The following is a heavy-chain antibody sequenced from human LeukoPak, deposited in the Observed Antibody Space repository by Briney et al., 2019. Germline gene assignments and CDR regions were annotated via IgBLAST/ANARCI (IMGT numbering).Heavy chain of an antibody. J-gene: IGHJ4*02. CDR2: IYCSGST. Sequence: PSETLSLTCSVSGASISSGSNYWGWIRQPPGKTLEWIGSIYCSGSTYYNPSLKSRVIIIIDTPKNLFSLTLSSVTAADTAVYYCARDRGPSGGYYYGSGSYFPFDYWGQGTLVTVSS. CDR3: ARDRGPSGGYYYGSGSYFPFDY. D-gene: IGHD3-10*01. V-gene: IGHV4-39*07. CDR1: GASISSGSNY.